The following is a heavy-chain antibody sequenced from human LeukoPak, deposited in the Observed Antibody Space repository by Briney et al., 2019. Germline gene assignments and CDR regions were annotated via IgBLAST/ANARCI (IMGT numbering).Heavy chain of an antibody. CDR3: ARRSRIITMVRGTGYYFDY. D-gene: IGHD3-10*01. V-gene: IGHV4-34*01. J-gene: IGHJ4*02. Sequence: SETLSLTCAVYGGSFSGYYWSWIRQPPGKGLEWIGEINHSGSTNYNPSLKSRVTISVDTSKNQFSLKLSSVTAADTAVYYCARRSRIITMVRGTGYYFDYWGQGTLVTVSS. CDR2: INHSGST. CDR1: GGSFSGYY.